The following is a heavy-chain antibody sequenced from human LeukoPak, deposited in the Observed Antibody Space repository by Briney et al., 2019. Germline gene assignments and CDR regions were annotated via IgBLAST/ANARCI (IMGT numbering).Heavy chain of an antibody. D-gene: IGHD6-19*01. Sequence: SETLFLTCTVSGGSISSYYWSWIRQPPGKGLEWIGYIYYSGSTNYNPSLKSRVTISVDTSKNQFSLKLSSVTAADTAVYYCARGGYSSGWYRYGNWFDPWGQGTLVTVSS. CDR1: GGSISSYY. CDR2: IYYSGST. V-gene: IGHV4-59*01. CDR3: ARGGYSSGWYRYGNWFDP. J-gene: IGHJ5*02.